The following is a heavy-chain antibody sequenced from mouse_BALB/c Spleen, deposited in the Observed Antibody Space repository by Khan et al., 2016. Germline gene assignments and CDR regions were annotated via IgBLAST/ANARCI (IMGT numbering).Heavy chain of an antibody. CDR3: TRSPTATRYFDV. J-gene: IGHJ1*01. CDR2: IRYSGST. CDR1: GYSITSDYA. D-gene: IGHD1-2*01. V-gene: IGHV3-2*02. Sequence: EVQLQESGPGLVKPSQSLSLTCTVTGYSITSDYAWNWIRQFPGNKLEWMGYIRYSGSTTYNPSLKSRISITRDTSKNQFFLQLYSVTTEATATYYCTRSPTATRYFDVWGAGTTVTVSS.